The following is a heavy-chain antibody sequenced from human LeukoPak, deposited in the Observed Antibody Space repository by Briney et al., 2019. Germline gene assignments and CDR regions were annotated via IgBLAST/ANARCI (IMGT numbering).Heavy chain of an antibody. CDR3: ARGRYYYGMDV. Sequence: SETLSLTCAVYGGSFSGYYWSWIRQPPGKGLEWIGEIYHSGSTNYNPSLKSRVTISVDMSKNQFSLKLSSVTAADTAMYYCARGRYYYGMDVWGQGTTVTVS. J-gene: IGHJ6*02. V-gene: IGHV4-34*01. CDR1: GGSFSGYY. CDR2: IYHSGST.